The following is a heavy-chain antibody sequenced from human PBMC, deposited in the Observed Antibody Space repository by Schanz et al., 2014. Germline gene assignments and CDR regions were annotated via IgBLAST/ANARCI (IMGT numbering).Heavy chain of an antibody. CDR2: ISASGGDT. V-gene: IGHV3-23*01. J-gene: IGHJ4*02. D-gene: IGHD6-25*01. CDR3: AKVRYSSGWRGDYFDE. Sequence: DVHLLESGGGLVQPGGSLRLSCAASEFTFSTDAMSWVRQAPGKGLEWLSVISASGGDTYYADSVKGRFTISRDNSKNALYLQMNSLRAEDTAVYYCAKVRYSSGWRGDYFDEWGQGTLVTVPS. CDR1: EFTFSTDA.